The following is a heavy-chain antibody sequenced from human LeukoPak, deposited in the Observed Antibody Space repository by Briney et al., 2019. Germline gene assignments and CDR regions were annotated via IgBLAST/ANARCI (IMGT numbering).Heavy chain of an antibody. CDR2: IYYSGST. CDR3: AREDRDCSSTSCYKDAFDI. Sequence: KTSETLSLTCTVSGGSISSYYWSWIRQPPGKGLEWIGYIYYSGSTNYNPSLKSRVTISVDTSKNQFSLKLSSVTAADTAVYYCAREDRDCSSTSCYKDAFDIWGQGTMVTVSS. D-gene: IGHD2-2*02. J-gene: IGHJ3*02. CDR1: GGSISSYY. V-gene: IGHV4-59*01.